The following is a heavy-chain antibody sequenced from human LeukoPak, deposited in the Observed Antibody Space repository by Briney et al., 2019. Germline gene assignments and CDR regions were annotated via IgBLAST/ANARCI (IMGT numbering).Heavy chain of an antibody. CDR1: GFTFSSYW. J-gene: IGHJ4*02. D-gene: IGHD1-26*01. CDR3: ARVRDRGRLFDY. CDR2: INSDGSST. V-gene: IGHV3-74*01. Sequence: GGSLRLSCAASGFTFSSYWMHWVRQAPGKGLVWVSRINSDGSSTSYADSVKGRFTISRDNAKNTLYLQMNSLRAEDTAVYYCARVRDRGRLFDYWGQGTLVTVSS.